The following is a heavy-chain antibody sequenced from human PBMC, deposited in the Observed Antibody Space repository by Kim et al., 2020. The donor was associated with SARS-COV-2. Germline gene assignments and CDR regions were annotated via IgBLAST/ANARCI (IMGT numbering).Heavy chain of an antibody. D-gene: IGHD6-13*01. V-gene: IGHV3-33*05. CDR1: GFTFSSYG. J-gene: IGHJ4*02. Sequence: GGSLRLSCAASGFTFSSYGMHWVRQAPGKGLEWVAVISYDGSNKYYADSVKGRFTISRDNSKNTLYLQMNSLRAEDTAVYYCASSVSSWSGDYWGQGTLVTVSS. CDR3: ASSVSSWSGDY. CDR2: ISYDGSNK.